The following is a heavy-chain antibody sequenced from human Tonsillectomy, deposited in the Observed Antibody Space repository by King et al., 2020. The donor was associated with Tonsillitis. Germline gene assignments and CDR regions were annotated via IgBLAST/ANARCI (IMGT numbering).Heavy chain of an antibody. CDR2: IYTSGST. V-gene: IGHV4-4*07. D-gene: IGHD1-1*01. Sequence: QLQESGPGLVKPSETLSLTCTVSGGSISSYYWSWIRQPAGKGLEWIGRIYTSGSTNYNPSLKSRVTMSVDTSKNQFSLKLSSVTAADTAVYYCARVGNWNGAGIENAFDIWGQGTMVNVSS. CDR1: GGSISSYY. J-gene: IGHJ3*02. CDR3: ARVGNWNGAGIENAFDI.